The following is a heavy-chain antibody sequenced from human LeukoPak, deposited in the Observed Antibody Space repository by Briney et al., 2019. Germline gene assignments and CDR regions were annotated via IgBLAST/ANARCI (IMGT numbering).Heavy chain of an antibody. D-gene: IGHD2-8*01. CDR2: IYHSGST. CDR3: ARDSPDCTNGVCYIGI. CDR1: GGSISSGGYY. Sequence: PSETLSLTCTVSGGSISSGGYYWSWIRQPPGKGLEWIGYIYHSGSTYYNPSLKSRVTISVDRSKNQFSLKLSSVTAADTAVYYCARDSPDCTNGVCYIGIWGQGTMVTVSS. V-gene: IGHV4-30-2*01. J-gene: IGHJ3*02.